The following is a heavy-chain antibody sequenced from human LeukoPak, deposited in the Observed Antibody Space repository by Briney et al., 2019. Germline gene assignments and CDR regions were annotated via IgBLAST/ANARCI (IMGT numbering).Heavy chain of an antibody. Sequence: ASVKVSCKASGYTFTGYYIHWVRQAPGQGLEWMGRINPKSGGANYGQTFQGRVTMTRDTSTSTAYMELSRVTSDDTAVYYCARYKYHSDCWGQGTLVTVSS. CDR3: ARYKYHSDC. V-gene: IGHV1-2*06. CDR1: GYTFTGYY. D-gene: IGHD1-14*01. CDR2: INPKSGGA. J-gene: IGHJ4*02.